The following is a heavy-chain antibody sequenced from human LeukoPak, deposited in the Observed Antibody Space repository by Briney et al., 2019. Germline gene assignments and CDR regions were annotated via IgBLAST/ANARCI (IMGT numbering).Heavy chain of an antibody. CDR2: IIPIFGTA. CDR3: ARAESGREIAAFDI. V-gene: IGHV1-69*13. CDR1: GGTFSSYA. Sequence: SVTVSCKASGGTFSSYAISWVRQAPGQGLEWMGGIIPIFGTANYAQKFQGRVTITADESTSTAYMELSSLRSEDTAVYYCARAESGREIAAFDIWGQGTMVTVSS. J-gene: IGHJ3*02. D-gene: IGHD6-25*01.